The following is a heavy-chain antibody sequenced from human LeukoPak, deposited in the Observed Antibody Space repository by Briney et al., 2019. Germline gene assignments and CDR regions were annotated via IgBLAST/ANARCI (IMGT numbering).Heavy chain of an antibody. Sequence: ASVKVSYKASGYTFTGWYMHGVRQAPGQGLEWMGWINANSGGTYYVQKFQGRLTMARDTSIRTVYMELSSLRSDDTAVYYCARCGSRNSYTFDSWGQGTLVTVSA. CDR1: GYTFTGWY. J-gene: IGHJ4*02. CDR3: ARCGSRNSYTFDS. V-gene: IGHV1-2*02. CDR2: INANSGGT. D-gene: IGHD3-10*01.